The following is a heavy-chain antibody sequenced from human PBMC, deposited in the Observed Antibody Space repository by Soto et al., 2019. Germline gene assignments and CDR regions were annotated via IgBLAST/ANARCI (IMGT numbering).Heavy chain of an antibody. CDR2: INHSGST. CDR1: GGSFSDYY. CDR3: ARDYSSGWYRY. D-gene: IGHD6-19*01. V-gene: IGHV4-34*01. Sequence: SETLSLTCAVYGGSFSDYYWSWIRQPPGKGLEWIGEINHSGSTNYNPSLKSRVTISVDTSKNQFSLKLSSVTAADTAVYYCARDYSSGWYRYWGQGTLVTVSS. J-gene: IGHJ4*02.